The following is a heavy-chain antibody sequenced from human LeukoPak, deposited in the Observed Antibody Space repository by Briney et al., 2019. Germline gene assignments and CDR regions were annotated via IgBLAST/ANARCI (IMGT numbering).Heavy chain of an antibody. CDR3: ARAAWETVVAATDWFDP. CDR1: GYTFTSYG. V-gene: IGHV1-18*01. CDR2: ISAYNGNT. D-gene: IGHD2-15*01. Sequence: ASVKVSCKASGYTFTSYGISWVRQAPGQGLEWMGWISAYNGNTNYAQKLQGRVTTTTDTSTSTAYMELRSLRSDDTAVYYCARAAWETVVAATDWFDPWGQGTLVTVSS. J-gene: IGHJ5*02.